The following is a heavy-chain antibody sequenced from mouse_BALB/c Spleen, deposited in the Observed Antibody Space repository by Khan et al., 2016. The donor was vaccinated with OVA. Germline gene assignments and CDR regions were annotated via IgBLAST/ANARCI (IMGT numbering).Heavy chain of an antibody. Sequence: QVQLKQSGLGLVAPSQSLSITCTVSGFSLTYYGVNWVRQPPGKGLEWLGVLWGDGTTNYHSGLKSRLTITKDNSKSQVFLTLNSLQPDDTATYYCARFTTATGNYYFMDYWGQGTSVTVSS. CDR1: GFSLTYYG. J-gene: IGHJ4*01. CDR3: ARFTTATGNYYFMDY. CDR2: LWGDGTT. D-gene: IGHD1-2*01. V-gene: IGHV2-3*01.